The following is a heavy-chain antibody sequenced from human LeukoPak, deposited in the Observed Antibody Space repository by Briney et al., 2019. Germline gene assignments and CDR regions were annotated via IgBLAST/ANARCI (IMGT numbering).Heavy chain of an antibody. CDR1: GYTFTSYY. J-gene: IGHJ4*02. V-gene: IGHV1-46*01. Sequence: ASVKVSCKASGYTFTSYYMHWVRQAPGQGLEWMGIINPSGGSTSYAQKFQGRVTMTRDTSTSTVYMELSSLRSEDTAVYYCARAPPPIYYDSSGYYYFDYWGQGTLVTVSS. CDR2: INPSGGST. D-gene: IGHD3-22*01. CDR3: ARAPPPIYYDSSGYYYFDY.